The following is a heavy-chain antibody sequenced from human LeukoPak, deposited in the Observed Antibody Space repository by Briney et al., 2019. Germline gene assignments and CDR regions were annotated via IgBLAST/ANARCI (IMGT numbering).Heavy chain of an antibody. CDR1: GGSISSGGYY. D-gene: IGHD6-6*01. CDR3: ARGRYSSSSDYYFDY. V-gene: IGHV4-31*03. Sequence: SETLSLTCTVSGGSISSGGYYWSWIRQHPGKGLEWIGYIYYSGSTYYNPSLKSRVTISVDTSKNQFSLKLSSVTAADTAAYYCARGRYSSSSDYYFDYWGQGTLVTVSS. J-gene: IGHJ4*02. CDR2: IYYSGST.